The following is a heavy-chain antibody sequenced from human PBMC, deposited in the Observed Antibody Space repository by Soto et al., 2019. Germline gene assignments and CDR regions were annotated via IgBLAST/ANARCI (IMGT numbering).Heavy chain of an antibody. CDR1: GLSLSTTGVG. CDR3: VQSRCGGDCLQSYSSHSYYGLDV. CDR2: IYWDDDK. J-gene: IGHJ6*02. V-gene: IGHV2-5*02. Sequence: QFTLKESGPTLVKPTQTLTLTCTFSGLSLSTTGVGVGWIRQPPGKALEWLALIYWDDDKRYSPSLKSRLTITKDTSKNQVVLTMTNMDPVDTATYYCVQSRCGGDCLQSYSSHSYYGLDVWGQGTTVTVSS. D-gene: IGHD2-21*02.